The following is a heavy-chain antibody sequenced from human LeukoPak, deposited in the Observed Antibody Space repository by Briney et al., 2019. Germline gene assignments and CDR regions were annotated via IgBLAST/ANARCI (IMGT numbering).Heavy chain of an antibody. V-gene: IGHV3-30*18. CDR2: ILYDGNNK. D-gene: IGHD3-22*01. Sequence: GRSLRLSCAASGFTFSNYGMHWVRQAPGKGVEGVAVILYDGNNKYYTDSVKGRFTISRDNSKNTLYLQMNSLRAEDTAVYYCAKDHCDSGGTYTFDPWGQGTLVTVSS. CDR3: AKDHCDSGGTYTFDP. J-gene: IGHJ5*02. CDR1: GFTFSNYG.